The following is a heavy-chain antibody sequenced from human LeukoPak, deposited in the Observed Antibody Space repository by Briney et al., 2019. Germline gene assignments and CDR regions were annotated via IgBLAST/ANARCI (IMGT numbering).Heavy chain of an antibody. Sequence: SETLSLTCTVSGGSISSGGYYWSWIRQHPGKGLEWIGYIYYSGSTYYNPSLKSRVTISVDTSKNQFSLKLSSVTAADTAVYYCARREPKNYYYDSSVDYWGQGTLVTVSS. V-gene: IGHV4-31*03. CDR1: GGSISSGGYY. D-gene: IGHD3-22*01. J-gene: IGHJ4*02. CDR2: IYYSGST. CDR3: ARREPKNYYYDSSVDY.